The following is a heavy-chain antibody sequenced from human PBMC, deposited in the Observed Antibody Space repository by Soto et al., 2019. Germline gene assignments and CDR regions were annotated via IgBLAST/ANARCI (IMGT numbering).Heavy chain of an antibody. D-gene: IGHD6-13*01. V-gene: IGHV5-51*01. J-gene: IGHJ5*02. CDR3: ARHIYIGAAAGTDSLGSPNWFDP. CDR2: IYPGDSDT. CDR1: GYSFTSYW. Sequence: GESLKISCKGSGYSFTSYWIGWVRQMPGKGLEWMGIIYPGDSDTRYSPSFQGQVTIPADKSISTAYLQWSSLKASDTAMYYCARHIYIGAAAGTDSLGSPNWFDPWGQGTLVTVSS.